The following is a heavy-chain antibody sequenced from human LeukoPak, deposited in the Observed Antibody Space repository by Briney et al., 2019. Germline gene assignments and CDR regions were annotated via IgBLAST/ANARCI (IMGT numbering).Heavy chain of an antibody. CDR1: GGTFSSYA. D-gene: IGHD1-1*01. CDR2: ISAYNGNT. CDR3: AREPGTVRGETYYYYYGMDV. J-gene: IGHJ6*02. V-gene: IGHV1-18*01. Sequence: ASVKVSCKASGGTFSSYAISWVRQAPGQGLEWMGWISAYNGNTNYAQKLQGRVTMTTDTSTSTAYMELRSLRSDDTAVYYCAREPGTVRGETYYYYYGMDVWGQGTTVTVSS.